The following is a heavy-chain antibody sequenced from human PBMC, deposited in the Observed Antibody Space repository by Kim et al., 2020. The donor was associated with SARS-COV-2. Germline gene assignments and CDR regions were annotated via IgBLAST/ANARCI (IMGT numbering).Heavy chain of an antibody. CDR1: GYTFTGSY. Sequence: ASVKVSCKASGYTFTGSYIHWVRQAPGQGLEWMGWINPNSGGTNYAQKFQGRVTMTRDTSISTAYMDLSRLTSDDTAIYYCASRHNNSPVWGQGTLVTVSS. D-gene: IGHD1-1*01. CDR2: INPNSGGT. CDR3: ASRHNNSPV. J-gene: IGHJ4*02. V-gene: IGHV1-2*02.